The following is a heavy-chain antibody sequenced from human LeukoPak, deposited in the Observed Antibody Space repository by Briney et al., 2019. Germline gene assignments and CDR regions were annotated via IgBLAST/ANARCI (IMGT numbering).Heavy chain of an antibody. Sequence: ASVKVSCKASGYTFTDYYIHWVRQAPGQGLEWMGWINPNSGGTNYAQKFQGRVTVTRDTSISTAYMELSRLRSDDTAVHYCARVNDFWSGWVWWGQGTLVTVSS. J-gene: IGHJ4*02. CDR1: GYTFTDYY. CDR3: ARVNDFWSGWVW. V-gene: IGHV1-2*02. CDR2: INPNSGGT. D-gene: IGHD3-3*01.